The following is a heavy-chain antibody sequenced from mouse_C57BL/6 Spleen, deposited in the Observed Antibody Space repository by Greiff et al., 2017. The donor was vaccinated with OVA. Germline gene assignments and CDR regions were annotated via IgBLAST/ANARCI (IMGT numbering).Heavy chain of an antibody. Sequence: EVQLVESGGGLVQPGGSLKLSCAASGFTFSDYYMYWVRQTPEKRLEWVAYISNGGGSTYYPDTVKGRFTISRDNAKNTLYLQMSRLKSEDTAMYYCARKGTTTAYAMDYWGQGTSVTVSS. CDR2: ISNGGGST. CDR1: GFTFSDYY. D-gene: IGHD1-2*01. J-gene: IGHJ4*01. V-gene: IGHV5-12*01. CDR3: ARKGTTTAYAMDY.